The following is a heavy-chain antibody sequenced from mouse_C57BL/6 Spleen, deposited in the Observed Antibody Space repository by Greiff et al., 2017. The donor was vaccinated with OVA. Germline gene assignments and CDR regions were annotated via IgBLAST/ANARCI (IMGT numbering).Heavy chain of an antibody. Sequence: VQVVESGPGLVQPSQSLSITCTVSGFSLTSYGVHWVRQSPGKGLEWLGVIWSGGSTDYNAAFISRLSISKDNSKSQVFFKMNSLQADDTAIYYCARRPGSSYGAMDYWGQGTSVTVSS. CDR2: IWSGGST. CDR3: ARRPGSSYGAMDY. D-gene: IGHD1-1*01. V-gene: IGHV2-2*01. J-gene: IGHJ4*01. CDR1: GFSLTSYG.